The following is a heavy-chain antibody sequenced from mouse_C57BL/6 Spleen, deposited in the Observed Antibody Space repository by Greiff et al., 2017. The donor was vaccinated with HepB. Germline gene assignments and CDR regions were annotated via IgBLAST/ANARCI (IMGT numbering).Heavy chain of an antibody. V-gene: IGHV1-72*01. CDR1: GYTFTSYW. CDR3: ARYYDYDYGYNGYFDV. D-gene: IGHD2-4*01. Sequence: QVQLQQPGAELVKPGASVKLSCKASGYTFTSYWMHWVKQRPGRGLEWIGRIDPNSGGTKYNEKFKSKATLTVDKPSSTAYMQLSSLTSEDSAVYDCARYYDYDYGYNGYFDVWGTGTTVTVSS. CDR2: IDPNSGGT. J-gene: IGHJ1*03.